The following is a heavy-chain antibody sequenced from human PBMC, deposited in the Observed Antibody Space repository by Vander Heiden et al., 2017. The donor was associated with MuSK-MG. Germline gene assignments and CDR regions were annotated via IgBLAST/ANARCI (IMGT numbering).Heavy chain of an antibody. Sequence: VQLVASGGGVVQPGGSLRLSCAASGFAFSDFGMHWVRQAPGKGLEWVAFIRFDESNRHYADSVKGRFIISRDKSKNTLYLQMNSLRPEDTGVYFCAKDDIVGATADFWGQGTLVTVSS. J-gene: IGHJ4*02. CDR1: GFAFSDFG. CDR3: AKDDIVGATADF. V-gene: IGHV3-30*02. CDR2: IRFDESNR. D-gene: IGHD1-26*01.